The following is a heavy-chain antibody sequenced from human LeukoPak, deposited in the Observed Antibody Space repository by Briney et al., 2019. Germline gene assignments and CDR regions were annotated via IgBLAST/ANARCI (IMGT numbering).Heavy chain of an antibody. CDR3: ARIAVAGSNLGWFDP. CDR1: GFTFSSYS. CDR2: ISSSSSYI. J-gene: IGHJ5*02. D-gene: IGHD6-19*01. Sequence: PGGSLRLSCAASGFTFSSYSMNWVRQAPGKGLEWVSSISSSSSYIYYADSVKGRFTISRDNAKNSLYLQMNSLRAEDTAVYYCARIAVAGSNLGWFDPWGQGTLVTVSS. V-gene: IGHV3-21*01.